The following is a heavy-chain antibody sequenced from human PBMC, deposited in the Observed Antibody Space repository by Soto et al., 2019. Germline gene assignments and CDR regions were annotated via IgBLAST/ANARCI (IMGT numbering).Heavy chain of an antibody. J-gene: IGHJ4*02. CDR2: MSHEGRNK. CDR1: GFTFSSYA. V-gene: IGHV3-30*04. Sequence: QVQLVESGGGVVQPGTSLRLSCAASGFTFSSYAIHWVRQAPGEGLEWVAVMSHEGRNKYYAESVKGRFTISRDNSKNTLYLKMNSLRPEDTAVFYWARDGRERQWLDFFDYWGQGTLVTVSS. D-gene: IGHD6-19*01. CDR3: ARDGRERQWLDFFDY.